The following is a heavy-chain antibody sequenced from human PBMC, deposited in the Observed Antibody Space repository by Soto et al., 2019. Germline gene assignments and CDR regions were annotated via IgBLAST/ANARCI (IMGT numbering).Heavy chain of an antibody. D-gene: IGHD2-21*01. Sequence: PVGSLRLSCAASGFNFNNLAMIWVRQSPGRGLEWVSGIYGSGGGKIYADSVKGRFSISRDNSRNTLYLQMTSLTDEDTAVYYCAKDAVYNDGLWLVAEWGRGTLVTVSS. CDR2: IYGSGGGK. V-gene: IGHV3-23*05. CDR3: AKDAVYNDGLWLVAE. CDR1: GFNFNNLA. J-gene: IGHJ4*02.